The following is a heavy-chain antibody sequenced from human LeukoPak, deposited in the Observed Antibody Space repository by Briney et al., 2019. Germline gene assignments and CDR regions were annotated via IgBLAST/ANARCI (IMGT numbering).Heavy chain of an antibody. CDR1: GFTLSYYD. CDR3: ATIAVDGPNSNDF. CDR2: IDIPGNT. D-gene: IGHD5-24*01. Sequence: GGSLRLSCAASGFTLSYYDMHWVRQATGKGLEWVSGIDIPGNTYYPDSVKGRFTMSRESAKNSLYLQMNSLRAEDTAIYYCATIAVDGPNSNDFWGQGTLVTVSS. J-gene: IGHJ4*02. V-gene: IGHV3-13*01.